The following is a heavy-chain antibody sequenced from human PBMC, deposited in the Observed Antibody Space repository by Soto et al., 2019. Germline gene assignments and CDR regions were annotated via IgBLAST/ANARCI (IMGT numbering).Heavy chain of an antibody. CDR3: ARRV. Sequence: EVQVSESGGGLVRPGGSLRLSCATSGFTFSHYPMNWVRQAPGKGLEWVSGISAGGDRTYYADSVKGRFTIFRDNSKNSVSLQMNSLRVEDTAVYYCARRVWGQGTLVTVSS. J-gene: IGHJ4*02. CDR2: ISAGGDRT. V-gene: IGHV3-23*01. CDR1: GFTFSHYP.